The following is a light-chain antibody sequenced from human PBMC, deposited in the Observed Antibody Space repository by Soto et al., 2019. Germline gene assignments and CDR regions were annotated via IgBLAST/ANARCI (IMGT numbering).Light chain of an antibody. Sequence: QSALTQPASVSGSPGQSITISCTGTSSDVGGYNYVSRYQQHPGKAPKLMIYEVSNRPSGVSNRFSGSKSGNTASLTISGLQDEDEADYYCSSYTSSSTLVFGTGTKLTVL. CDR1: SSDVGGYNY. J-gene: IGLJ1*01. V-gene: IGLV2-14*01. CDR3: SSYTSSSTLV. CDR2: EVS.